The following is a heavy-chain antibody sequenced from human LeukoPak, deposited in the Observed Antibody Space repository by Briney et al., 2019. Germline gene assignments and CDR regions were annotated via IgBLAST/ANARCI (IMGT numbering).Heavy chain of an antibody. V-gene: IGHV3-30*02. Sequence: GGSLRLSCAASGFTFSSYGMHWVGQAPGKGLEWVAFIRYDGSNKDYADSVKGRFTIARDNSKNTLYLQMNSLRAEDTAVYYCANTGAGTSSYFYYYMDVWGKGTTVTVSS. CDR3: ANTGAGTSSYFYYYMDV. D-gene: IGHD2-2*01. CDR2: IRYDGSNK. J-gene: IGHJ6*03. CDR1: GFTFSSYG.